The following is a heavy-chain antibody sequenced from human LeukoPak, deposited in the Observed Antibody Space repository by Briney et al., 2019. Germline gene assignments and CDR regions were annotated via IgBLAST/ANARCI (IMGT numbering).Heavy chain of an antibody. Sequence: GSSVTVSCTASGGTFSSYAISWLRQAPGQGLEWMGRIIPIIGIANYAQKFQGRVTITADISTTTDYMELSSLRSEDTAVYYCAREGPAVGATSPFDYWGQGTLVTVSS. CDR2: IIPIIGIA. CDR3: AREGPAVGATSPFDY. V-gene: IGHV1-69*04. J-gene: IGHJ4*02. D-gene: IGHD1-26*01. CDR1: GGTFSSYA.